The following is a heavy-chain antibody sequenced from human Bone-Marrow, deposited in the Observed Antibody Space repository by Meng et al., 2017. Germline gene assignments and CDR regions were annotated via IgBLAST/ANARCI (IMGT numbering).Heavy chain of an antibody. CDR3: AKEGYDARLVLGEFSLVGYGMDV. D-gene: IGHD3-16*02. CDR1: GASINNGDYY. V-gene: IGHV4-61*02. CDR2: IYTTGDT. Sequence: SETLSLTCTVSGASINNGDYYWSWIRHPARKGLEWIGRIYTTGDTNYNPSLKNRVTISIDTSKNQFSLKLTSVTAADTAVYYCAKEGYDARLVLGEFSLVGYGMDVWGQGTMVTVSS. J-gene: IGHJ6*02.